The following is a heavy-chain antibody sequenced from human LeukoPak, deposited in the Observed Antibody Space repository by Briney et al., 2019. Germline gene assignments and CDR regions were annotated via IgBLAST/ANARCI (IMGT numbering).Heavy chain of an antibody. V-gene: IGHV1-69*01. Sequence: GASVKVSCKASRGTFSSYAISWVRQAPGQGLEWMGGIIPIFGTANYAQKFQGRVTITADESTSTAYMELSSLRSEDTAVYYCARGLTDYFDAFGIWGQGTMVTVSS. J-gene: IGHJ3*02. CDR2: IIPIFGTA. D-gene: IGHD3-10*01. CDR1: RGTFSSYA. CDR3: ARGLTDYFDAFGI.